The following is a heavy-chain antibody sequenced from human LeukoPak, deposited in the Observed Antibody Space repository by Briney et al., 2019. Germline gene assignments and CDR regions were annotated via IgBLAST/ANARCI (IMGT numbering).Heavy chain of an antibody. CDR2: IGTAGDT. V-gene: IGHV3-13*01. J-gene: IGHJ4*02. CDR3: ARSSRYCSGGSCYAYYYDSSALDY. Sequence: GGSLRLSCAASGFTFSSYDMHWVRQATGKGLEWVSAIGTAGDTYYPGSVKGRFTISRENAKNSLYLQMNSLRAGDTAVYYCARSSRYCSGGSCYAYYYDSSALDYWGQGTLVTVSS. D-gene: IGHD2-15*01. CDR1: GFTFSSYD.